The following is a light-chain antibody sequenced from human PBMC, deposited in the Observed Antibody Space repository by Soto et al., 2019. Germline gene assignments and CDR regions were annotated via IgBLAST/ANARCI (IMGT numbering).Light chain of an antibody. CDR3: CSYTSSVTWV. CDR2: DVS. J-gene: IGLJ3*02. CDR1: SSDIGGYNY. V-gene: IGLV2-14*01. Sequence: QSALTQPASVSGSPGQPITISCTGTSSDIGGYNYVSWYQQHPGKAPKLIIHDVSDRPSGVSNRFSASKSGNTASLTISGLQAEDEADYYCCSYTSSVTWVFGGGTKLTVL.